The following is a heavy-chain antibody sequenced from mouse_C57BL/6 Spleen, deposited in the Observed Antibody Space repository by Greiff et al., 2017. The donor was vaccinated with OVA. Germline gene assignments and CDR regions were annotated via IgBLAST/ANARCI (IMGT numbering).Heavy chain of an antibody. CDR2: INPNNGGT. D-gene: IGHD4-1*01. Sequence: VQLQQSGPELVKPGASVKISCKASGYTFTDYYMNWVKQSHGKSLEWIGDINPNNGGTSYNQKFKGKATLTVDKSSSTAYMELRSLTSEDSAVYYCARGYWGYWGQGTTLTVSS. J-gene: IGHJ2*01. CDR1: GYTFTDYY. V-gene: IGHV1-26*01. CDR3: ARGYWGY.